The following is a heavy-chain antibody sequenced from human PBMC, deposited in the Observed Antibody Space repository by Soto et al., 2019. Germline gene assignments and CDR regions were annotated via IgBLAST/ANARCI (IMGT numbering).Heavy chain of an antibody. CDR1: GGSFSGYY. V-gene: IGHV4-34*01. J-gene: IGHJ6*02. D-gene: IGHD2-2*01. CDR3: ARVGYCSSTSCYHYGIDV. Sequence: QVQIQQWSAGLLKPSETLSLTGAVYGGSFSGYYWSWIRQPPGKGLTWIGEINHSGGTNYNPSLKRRVTISVDTSKNQFSLKRSSVTAADTAVYYCARVGYCSSTSCYHYGIDVWGQGTTVTVSS. CDR2: INHSGGT.